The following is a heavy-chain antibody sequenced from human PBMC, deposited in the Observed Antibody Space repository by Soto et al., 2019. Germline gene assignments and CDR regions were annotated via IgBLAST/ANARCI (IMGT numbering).Heavy chain of an antibody. CDR2: INGDGGTI. CDR1: GFTFSTSW. Sequence: EVQLVEAGGGLVQPGGSLRLSCAASGFTFSTSWINWVRQAPGKGLVWVSRINGDGGTINYADSVKGRFTISRDNAKNTVYLQMNSLSADDTAVYYCTRGGNYYFDYWGQGTLVTVSS. CDR3: TRGGNYYFDY. V-gene: IGHV3-74*01. D-gene: IGHD1-7*01. J-gene: IGHJ4*02.